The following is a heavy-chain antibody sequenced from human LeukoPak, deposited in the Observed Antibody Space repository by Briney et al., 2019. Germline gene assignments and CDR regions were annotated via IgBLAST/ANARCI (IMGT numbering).Heavy chain of an antibody. D-gene: IGHD3-22*01. Sequence: PGGSLRLSCAASGFTFSSYAMSWVRQAPGKGLEWVSGISGSGDNTYYADSVKGRFTLSRDNSKNTLYVQVYSLGTEDTAAYYCAKGSYYDSSGSFYFDYWGQGTLVTVSS. CDR2: ISGSGDNT. CDR1: GFTFSSYA. J-gene: IGHJ4*02. CDR3: AKGSYYDSSGSFYFDY. V-gene: IGHV3-23*01.